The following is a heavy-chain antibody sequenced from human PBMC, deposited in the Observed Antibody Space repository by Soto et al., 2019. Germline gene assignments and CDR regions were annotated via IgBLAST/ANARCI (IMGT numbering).Heavy chain of an antibody. Sequence: SETLSLTCTVSGASVTGFYWSSIRQPPGKGPEWIGCIYHGGTTNYNPSLKSRITISVDTSNNQFSLKLTSVTAADTAVYYCARVHVMVVAGSTFDYWGHGTLVTVSS. V-gene: IGHV4-59*08. CDR1: GASVTGFY. CDR2: IYHGGTT. CDR3: ARVHVMVVAGSTFDY. D-gene: IGHD6-19*01. J-gene: IGHJ4*01.